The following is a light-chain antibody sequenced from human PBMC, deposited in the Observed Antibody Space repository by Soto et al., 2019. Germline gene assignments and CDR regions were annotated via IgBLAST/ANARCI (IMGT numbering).Light chain of an antibody. V-gene: IGKV3-20*01. CDR2: GAS. CDR3: QQYSRSPRT. CDR1: RSVTSNY. Sequence: EIVLTQSPGTLSLSPGERATLSCRASRSVTSNYLAWYQQKPGQAPRLLIYGASNRATGIPDRFSGSGSETDFTLTISRLEPEDFAVYYCQQYSRSPRTFGQGTKVDIK. J-gene: IGKJ1*01.